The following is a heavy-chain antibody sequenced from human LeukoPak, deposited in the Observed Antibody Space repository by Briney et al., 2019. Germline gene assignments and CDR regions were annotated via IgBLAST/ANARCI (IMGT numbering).Heavy chain of an antibody. J-gene: IGHJ4*02. D-gene: IGHD3-22*01. V-gene: IGHV4-38-2*02. CDR3: ARGKYYYDSSGYPTYYFDY. CDR2: IYHSGST. Sequence: SETLSLTCTVSGYSISSGYYWGWIRQPPGKGLEWIASIYHSGSTYYNPSLKSRVTISVDTSKNQFSLKLSSVTAADTAVYYCARGKYYYDSSGYPTYYFDYWGQGTLVTVSS. CDR1: GYSISSGYY.